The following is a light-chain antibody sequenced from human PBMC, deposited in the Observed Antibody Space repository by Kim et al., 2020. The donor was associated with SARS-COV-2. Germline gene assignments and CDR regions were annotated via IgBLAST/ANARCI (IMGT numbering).Light chain of an antibody. CDR3: HSRDSSNNHL. Sequence: SSELTQDPAVSVALGQTVRITCQGDSLRRYYASWYQQKSRQAPVLVIYGKNNRPSGIPDRVSGSSSGNTASLTITGAQAEDEADYYCHSRDSSNNHLLGG. CDR2: GKN. V-gene: IGLV3-19*01. J-gene: IGLJ3*02. CDR1: SLRRYY.